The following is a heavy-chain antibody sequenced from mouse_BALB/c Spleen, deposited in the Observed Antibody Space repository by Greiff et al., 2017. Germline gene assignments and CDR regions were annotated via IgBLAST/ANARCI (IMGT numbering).Heavy chain of an antibody. D-gene: IGHD1-1*01. V-gene: IGHV5-6-3*01. CDR1: GFTFSSYG. Sequence: EVMLVESGGGLVQPGGSLKLSCAASGFTFSSYGMSWVRQTPDKRLELVATINSNGGSTYYPDSVKGRFTISRDNAKNTLYLQMSSLKSEDTAMYYCAREGYYGYAMDYWGQGTSVTVS. J-gene: IGHJ4*01. CDR2: INSNGGST. CDR3: AREGYYGYAMDY.